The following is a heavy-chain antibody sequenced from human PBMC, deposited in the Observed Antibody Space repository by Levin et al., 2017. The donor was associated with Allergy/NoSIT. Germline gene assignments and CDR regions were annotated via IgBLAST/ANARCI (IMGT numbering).Heavy chain of an antibody. J-gene: IGHJ4*02. Sequence: GGSLRLSCAASGFTFSSYAMHWVRQAPGKGLEWVAFISYDGSDKSYAESVKGRFTISRDDSKNTLYLQMNSLRAEDTAAYYCAKEGPGRDLEYWGKGTLVAVSS. D-gene: IGHD1-14*01. CDR1: GFTFSSYA. CDR2: ISYDGSDK. CDR3: AKEGPGRDLEY. V-gene: IGHV3-30*18.